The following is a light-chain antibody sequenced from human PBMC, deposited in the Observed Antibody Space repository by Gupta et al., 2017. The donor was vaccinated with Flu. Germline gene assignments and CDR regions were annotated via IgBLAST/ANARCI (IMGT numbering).Light chain of an antibody. CDR1: SSNIGSNY. CDR3: AAWDDSLSGV. J-gene: IGLJ3*02. Sequence: QFVLTQPPSASGTPGHRVTIPCSGSSSNIGSNYVYWYQQRPGTAPKLHIYRNNQRPSGVPDRFSGSKSGTSAPLAISGPRSEDEADYYCAAWDDSLSGVFGGGTKLTVL. CDR2: RNN. V-gene: IGLV1-47*01.